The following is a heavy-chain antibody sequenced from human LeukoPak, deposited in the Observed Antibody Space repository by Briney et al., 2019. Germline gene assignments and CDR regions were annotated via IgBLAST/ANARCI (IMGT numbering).Heavy chain of an antibody. J-gene: IGHJ4*02. V-gene: IGHV6-1*01. CDR3: SRGWNYAFDS. D-gene: IGHD1-7*01. CDR1: GDTVSRNNPA. Sequence: SQTLSLTCAISGDTVSRNNPAWNWIRQFPSRGLEWLGRTYFQSRCHYDYAMSVKSRITINADTSKNQFSLHLSSVTPEGTAIYYCSRGWNYAFDSWGQGTQVTVSS. CDR2: TYFQSRCHY.